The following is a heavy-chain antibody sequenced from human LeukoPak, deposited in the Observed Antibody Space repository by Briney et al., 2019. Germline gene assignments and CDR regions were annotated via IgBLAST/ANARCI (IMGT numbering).Heavy chain of an antibody. CDR3: SRHVGYSYGFDY. CDR2: IYYSGIT. V-gene: IGHV4-59*08. J-gene: IGHJ4*02. Sequence: SETLSLTCAVYGGSFSGYYWSWIRQPPGKGLEWIGYIYYSGITNYNPSLKSRVTISVDTSKNQFSLKLSSVTAADTAVYYCSRHVGYSYGFDYWGQGTLVTVSS. D-gene: IGHD5-18*01. CDR1: GGSFSGYY.